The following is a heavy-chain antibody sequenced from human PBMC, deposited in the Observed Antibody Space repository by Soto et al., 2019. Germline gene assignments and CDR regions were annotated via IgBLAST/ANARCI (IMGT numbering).Heavy chain of an antibody. CDR2: TYYRSKWYN. CDR3: ARESGHPNWFGSPGGGYFDY. V-gene: IGHV6-1*01. CDR1: GDSVSSNSAA. Sequence: TLSLTCAISGDSVSSNSAAWNWIRQSPSRGLEWLGRTYYRSKWYNDYAVSVKSRITINPDTSKNQFSLQLNSVTPEDTAVYYCARESGHPNWFGSPGGGYFDYWGQGTLVTVSS. D-gene: IGHD3-10*01. J-gene: IGHJ4*02.